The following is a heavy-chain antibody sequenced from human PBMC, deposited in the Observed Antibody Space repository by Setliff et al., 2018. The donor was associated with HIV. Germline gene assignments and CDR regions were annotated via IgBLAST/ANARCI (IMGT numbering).Heavy chain of an antibody. J-gene: IGHJ3*02. CDR1: GFTFSSYG. CDR3: GKVKGIEAAGSSAFDI. CDR2: ISHDGTNK. V-gene: IGHV3-30*18. Sequence: PGGSLRLSCAASGFTFSSYGMHWVRQAPGKGLEWVAVISHDGTNKYYADSAKGRFTISRDNSKNTLYLQMNSLRAEDTAVYYCGKVKGIEAAGSSAFDIWGQGTMVTVSS. D-gene: IGHD6-13*01.